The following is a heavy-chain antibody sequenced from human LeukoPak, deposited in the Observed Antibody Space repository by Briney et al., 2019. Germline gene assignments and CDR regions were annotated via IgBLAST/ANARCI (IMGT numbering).Heavy chain of an antibody. J-gene: IGHJ3*02. CDR2: ISYDGSNK. D-gene: IGHD2-8*02. CDR3: ARDRNLQLVDYAFDI. V-gene: IGHV3-30-3*01. Sequence: GGSLRLSCAASGFTFDDYAMHWVRQAPGKGLEWVAVISYDGSNKYYADSVKGRFTISRDNSKNTLYLQMNSLRAEDTAVYYCARDRNLQLVDYAFDIWGQGTMVTVSS. CDR1: GFTFDDYA.